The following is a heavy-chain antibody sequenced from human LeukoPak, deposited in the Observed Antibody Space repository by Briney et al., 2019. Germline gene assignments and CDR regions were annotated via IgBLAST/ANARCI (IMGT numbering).Heavy chain of an antibody. Sequence: PSETLSLTCTVSGGSISSYYWSWIRQPPRKGPEWIGYIYYSGSTNYNPSLKSRNPISVDRSTNQFSLKMSSVTAADTAVYYCARQAKAEGFDYWGQGTLVTVSS. CDR2: IYYSGST. CDR1: GGSISSYY. J-gene: IGHJ4*02. V-gene: IGHV4-59*08. D-gene: IGHD6-19*01. CDR3: ARQAKAEGFDY.